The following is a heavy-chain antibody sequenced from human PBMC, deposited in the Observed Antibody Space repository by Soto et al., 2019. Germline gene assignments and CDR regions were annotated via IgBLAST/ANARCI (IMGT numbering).Heavy chain of an antibody. CDR1: GFTFSSYA. V-gene: IGHV3-23*01. J-gene: IGHJ4*02. D-gene: IGHD6-19*01. CDR2: ISGSGGST. Sequence: EVQVLESGGGLVQPGGSLRLSCAVSGFTFSSYAMSWVRQAPGKGLEWVSGISGSGGSTYSADSVKGRFTISRDNSRNTLFLQMNSLRPEDTAVYYCAKDRKSGSGWYWDYWGQGTLVTVSS. CDR3: AKDRKSGSGWYWDY.